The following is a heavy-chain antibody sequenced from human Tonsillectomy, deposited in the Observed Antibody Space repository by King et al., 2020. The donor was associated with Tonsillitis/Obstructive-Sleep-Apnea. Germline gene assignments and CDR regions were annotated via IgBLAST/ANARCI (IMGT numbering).Heavy chain of an antibody. CDR1: GYSFTSYW. V-gene: IGHV5-10-1*01. J-gene: IGHJ3*02. CDR3: ALLGMIYAFDI. D-gene: IGHD7-27*01. Sequence: QLVQYGAEVKKPGESLRISSKGFGYSFTSYWISWVRQMPGKGLEWMGRIDPSDSYSNYSPSFQGHVTISADKSISTAYLQWSSLKASDTAMYYCALLGMIYAFDIWGQGTMVTVSS. CDR2: IDPSDSYS.